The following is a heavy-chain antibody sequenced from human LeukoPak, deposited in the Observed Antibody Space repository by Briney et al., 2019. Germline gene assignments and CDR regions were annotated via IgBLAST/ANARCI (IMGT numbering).Heavy chain of an antibody. V-gene: IGHV3-21*01. Sequence: GGSLRLSCAAPGFTFSSYSMNWVRQAPGKGLEWVSSISSSSSYIYYADSVKGRFTISRDNAKNSLYLQMNSLRAEDTAVYYCARDNGSGKTQPFDYWGQGTLVTVSS. D-gene: IGHD3-10*01. J-gene: IGHJ4*02. CDR1: GFTFSSYS. CDR3: ARDNGSGKTQPFDY. CDR2: ISSSSSYI.